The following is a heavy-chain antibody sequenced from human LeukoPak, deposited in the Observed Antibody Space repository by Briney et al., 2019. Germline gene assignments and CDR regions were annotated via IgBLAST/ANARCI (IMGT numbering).Heavy chain of an antibody. V-gene: IGHV1-18*01. Sequence: GASVKVSCKASVYTYTNYGISWVRQAPGQGLEWMGWISGYNANKNYVQKFQGRVTMTTDTSTHTAYMELRSLRSDDTAVYYCARGGSSSWYLTEQHNPPRDAFDIWGQGTMVTVSS. CDR1: VYTYTNYG. D-gene: IGHD6-13*01. CDR2: ISGYNANK. J-gene: IGHJ3*02. CDR3: ARGGSSSWYLTEQHNPPRDAFDI.